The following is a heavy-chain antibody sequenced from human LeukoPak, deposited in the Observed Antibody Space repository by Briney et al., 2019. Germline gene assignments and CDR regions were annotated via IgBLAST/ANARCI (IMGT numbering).Heavy chain of an antibody. CDR3: ARGSPRDIVVVPAAPPSAYYYYYYMDV. Sequence: VASVKVSCKASGYTFTGYYMHWVRQAPGQGLEGMGWINPNSGGTNYAQKFQSRVTMTRDTSISPAYMELRRLRSDDTAVYYCARGSPRDIVVVPAAPPSAYYYYYYMDVWGKGTTVTVSS. CDR1: GYTFTGYY. J-gene: IGHJ6*03. CDR2: INPNSGGT. D-gene: IGHD2-2*01. V-gene: IGHV1-2*02.